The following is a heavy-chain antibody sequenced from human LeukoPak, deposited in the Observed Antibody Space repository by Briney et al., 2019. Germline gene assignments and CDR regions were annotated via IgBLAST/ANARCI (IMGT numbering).Heavy chain of an antibody. J-gene: IGHJ3*02. CDR3: AREDCSSTSCYTGAFDI. V-gene: IGHV3-30-3*01. CDR1: GFTFSSYA. D-gene: IGHD2-2*02. Sequence: GGSLRLSCAASGFTFSSYAMHWVRQAPGKGLEWVAVISYDGSNKYYADSVKGRFTISRDNSKNTLYLQMNSLRAEDTAVYYCAREDCSSTSCYTGAFDIWGQGTMVTVSS. CDR2: ISYDGSNK.